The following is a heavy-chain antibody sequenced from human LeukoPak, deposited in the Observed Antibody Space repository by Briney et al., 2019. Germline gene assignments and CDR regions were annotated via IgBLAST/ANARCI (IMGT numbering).Heavy chain of an antibody. Sequence: PSETLSLTCTVSGGPISSYYWSWLRQPPGKGLEWLGYIYYSGSTNYNPSLKSRVTISVDTSKNQFSLKLSSVTAAATAVYYCARHGPDCSGGSCYSLIDYWGQGTLVTVSS. V-gene: IGHV4-59*08. CDR2: IYYSGST. CDR1: GGPISSYY. D-gene: IGHD2-15*01. CDR3: ARHGPDCSGGSCYSLIDY. J-gene: IGHJ4*02.